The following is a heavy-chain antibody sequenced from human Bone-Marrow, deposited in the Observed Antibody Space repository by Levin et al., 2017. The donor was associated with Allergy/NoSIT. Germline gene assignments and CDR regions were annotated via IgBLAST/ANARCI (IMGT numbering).Heavy chain of an antibody. V-gene: IGHV4-30-4*01. J-gene: IGHJ4*02. CDR3: ATRSYYCGAGTHPYEDY. CDR1: GASISSGDHY. CDR2: IYYSGST. Sequence: SQTLSLTCTVSGASISSGDHYWSWVRQPPGKGLEWIGYIYYSGSTYYNPSLMSRITISLDTSKNQFSLKLRSVTAADTAVYYCATRSYYCGAGTHPYEDYWGLGTLVTVSS. D-gene: IGHD3-10*01.